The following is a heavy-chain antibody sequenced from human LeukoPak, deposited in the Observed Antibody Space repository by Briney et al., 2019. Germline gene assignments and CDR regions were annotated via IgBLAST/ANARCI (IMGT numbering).Heavy chain of an antibody. CDR3: TTEWA. CDR2: IRGKTDGGTT. Sequence: PGGSLRLSCAASGFTFSNAWMSWVRQAPGKGLEWVGRIRGKTDGGTTDYAAPVKDRFTISRDDSKNTLYLQMNSLGTEDTAVYYCTTEWAWGQGTLVTVSS. J-gene: IGHJ5*02. V-gene: IGHV3-15*01. CDR1: GFTFSNAW. D-gene: IGHD1-26*01.